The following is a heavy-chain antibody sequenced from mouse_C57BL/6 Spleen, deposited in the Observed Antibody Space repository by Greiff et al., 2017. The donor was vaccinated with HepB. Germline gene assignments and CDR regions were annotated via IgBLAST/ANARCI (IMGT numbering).Heavy chain of an antibody. J-gene: IGHJ4*01. D-gene: IGHD2-3*01. V-gene: IGHV1-78*01. CDR1: GYTFTDHT. Sequence: VQLQESDAELVKPGASVKISCKVSGYTFTDHTIHWMKQRPEQGLEWIGYIYPRDGSTKYNEKFKGKATLTADKSSSTAYMQLNSLTSEDSAVYFCARRGWLPYYAMDYWGQGTSVTVSS. CDR2: IYPRDGST. CDR3: ARRGWLPYYAMDY.